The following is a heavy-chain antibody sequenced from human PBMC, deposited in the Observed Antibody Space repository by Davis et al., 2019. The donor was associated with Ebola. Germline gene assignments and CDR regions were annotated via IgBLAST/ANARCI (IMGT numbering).Heavy chain of an antibody. CDR3: ARGLLRFLEWFTIDP. Sequence: ASVKVSCKASGYTFTSYYMHWVRQAPGQGLEWMGIINPSGGSTSYAQKFQGRVTMTRDTSTSTVYMELSSLRSEDTAVYYCARGLLRFLEWFTIDPWGQGTLVTVSS. J-gene: IGHJ5*02. CDR2: INPSGGST. V-gene: IGHV1-46*01. CDR1: GYTFTSYY. D-gene: IGHD3-3*01.